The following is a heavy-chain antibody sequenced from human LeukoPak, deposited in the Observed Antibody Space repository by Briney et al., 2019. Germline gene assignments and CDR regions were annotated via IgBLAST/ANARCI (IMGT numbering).Heavy chain of an antibody. Sequence: SQTLSLTCTVSGGSISSGGYYWSWIRQPPGKGLEWIGYIYHSGSTYYNPSLKSRVTISVDTSKNQFSLKLSSVTAADTAVYYCARGIVVVPAALHWFDPWGQGTLVTVSS. CDR2: IYHSGST. CDR3: ARGIVVVPAALHWFDP. J-gene: IGHJ5*02. V-gene: IGHV4-30-2*01. CDR1: GGSISSGGYY. D-gene: IGHD2-2*01.